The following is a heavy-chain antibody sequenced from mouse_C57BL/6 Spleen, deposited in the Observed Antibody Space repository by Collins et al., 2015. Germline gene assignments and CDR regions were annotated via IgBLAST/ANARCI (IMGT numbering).Heavy chain of an antibody. V-gene: IGHV5-6-5*01. CDR2: ISSRGNI. J-gene: IGHJ3*01. D-gene: IGHD2-3*01. CDR3: ASLDGYYDAY. CDR1: GFTFSSYA. Sequence: EVKLVESGGGLVKPGGSLKLSCAASGFTFSSYAMSWVRRTRERRLEWVASISSRGNIYYPDSVKGRFTISRDNARNILYLQMSSLRSEDTAMYYCASLDGYYDAYWGQGTLVTVSA.